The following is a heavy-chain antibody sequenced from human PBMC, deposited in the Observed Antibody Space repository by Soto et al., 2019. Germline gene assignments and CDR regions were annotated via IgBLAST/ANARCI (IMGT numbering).Heavy chain of an antibody. CDR3: ARLRVGVNWYFDL. V-gene: IGHV3-11*06. D-gene: IGHD1-26*01. J-gene: IGHJ2*01. Sequence: QMQLVESGGDLVKPGGSLRLSCAASGFNFGDYYMSWVRQAPGKGLEWVSFVSSSGGYTKYSDSVGGRFTVSRDNGKNSRHLQVNSLRVEDTAVYYCARLRVGVNWYFDLWGRGTLVTVSS. CDR2: VSSSGGYT. CDR1: GFNFGDYY.